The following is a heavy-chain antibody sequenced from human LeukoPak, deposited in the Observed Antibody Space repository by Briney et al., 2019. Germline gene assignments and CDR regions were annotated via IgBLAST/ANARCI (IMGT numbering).Heavy chain of an antibody. CDR2: INAGNGNT. CDR1: GYTFTSYA. V-gene: IGHV1-3*01. J-gene: IGHJ6*02. CDR3: ATVIQWGNYYYYYGMDV. D-gene: IGHD2-8*01. Sequence: ASVKVSCKASGYTFTSYAMHWVRQAPGQRLEWMGWINAGNGNTKYSQKFQGRVTITRDTSTDTAYMELSSLRSEDTAVYYCATVIQWGNYYYYYGMDVWGQGTTVTVSS.